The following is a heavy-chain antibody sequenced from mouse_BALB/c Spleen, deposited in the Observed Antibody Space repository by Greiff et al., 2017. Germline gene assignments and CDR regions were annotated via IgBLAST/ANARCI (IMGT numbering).Heavy chain of an antibody. CDR2: INPSNGRT. CDR1: GYTFTSYW. V-gene: IGHV1S81*02. CDR3: ATPFTTVVATDYFDY. J-gene: IGHJ2*01. Sequence: VQLQQPGAELVKPGASVKLSCKASGYTFTSYWMHWVKQRPGQGLEWIGEINPSNGRTNYNEKFKSKATLTVDKSSSTAYMQLSSLTSEDSAVYYCATPFTTVVATDYFDYWGQGTTLTVSS. D-gene: IGHD1-1*01.